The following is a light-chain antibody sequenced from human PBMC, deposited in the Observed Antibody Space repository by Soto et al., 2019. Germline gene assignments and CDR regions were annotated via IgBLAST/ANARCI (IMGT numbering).Light chain of an antibody. CDR3: CSYAGSSSSI. Sequence: QSALTQPASVSGSPGQSITISCSGTSSDVGTYNLVSWYQQYPGKAPRLMIYEVTKRPSGVSNRFSGSNSGNTASLTISGLQPEDEADYYCCSYAGSSSSIFGTGTKLTV. V-gene: IGLV2-23*02. J-gene: IGLJ1*01. CDR2: EVT. CDR1: SSDVGTYNL.